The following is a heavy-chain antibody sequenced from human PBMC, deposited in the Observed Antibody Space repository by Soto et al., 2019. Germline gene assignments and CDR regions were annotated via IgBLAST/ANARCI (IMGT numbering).Heavy chain of an antibody. Sequence: GGFLRLSWAASGFTFSSYAMSWVRQAPGKGLEWVSAISGSGGSTYYADSVKGRFTISRDNSKNTLYLQMNSLRAEDTAVYYCAKQALVVVVVATAYYFDYWGQGTLVTVSS. CDR1: GFTFSSYA. J-gene: IGHJ4*02. D-gene: IGHD2-15*01. V-gene: IGHV3-23*01. CDR2: ISGSGGST. CDR3: AKQALVVVVVATAYYFDY.